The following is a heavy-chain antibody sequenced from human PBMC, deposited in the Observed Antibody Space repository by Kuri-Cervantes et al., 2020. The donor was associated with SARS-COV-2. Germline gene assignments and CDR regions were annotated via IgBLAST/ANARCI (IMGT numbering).Heavy chain of an antibody. CDR1: GGPISGYY. Sequence: SEPLSPTCTVSGGPISGYYWSWIRQPPGKGLEWIGYIYYSWSTNYTPSLKSRVTISVDTSKNQFSLKLSSVTAADTAVYYCARGVRYYDFWSGYWDNYGMDVWGQGTTVTVSS. CDR3: ARGVRYYDFWSGYWDNYGMDV. CDR2: IYYSWST. V-gene: IGHV4-59*08. D-gene: IGHD3-3*01. J-gene: IGHJ6*02.